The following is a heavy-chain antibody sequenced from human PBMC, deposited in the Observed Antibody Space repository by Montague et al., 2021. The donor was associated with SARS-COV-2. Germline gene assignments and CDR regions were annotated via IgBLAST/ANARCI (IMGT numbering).Heavy chain of an antibody. CDR2: INHSGST. V-gene: IGHV4-34*01. CDR3: ERFRYSGSGTSLGMDV. Sequence: SETLSLTCAVYVGSFSGYYWSWIRQPPGKGLEWIGEINHSGSTNYNPSLKGRVTISVDTSKNQFSLKLSSVTAADTAVYYCERFRYSGSGTSLGMDVWGQGTTVTVSS. J-gene: IGHJ6*02. CDR1: VGSFSGYY. D-gene: IGHD3-10*01.